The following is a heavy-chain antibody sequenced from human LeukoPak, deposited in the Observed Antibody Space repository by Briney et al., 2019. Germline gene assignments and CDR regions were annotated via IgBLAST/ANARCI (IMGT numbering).Heavy chain of an antibody. Sequence: GGSLRLSCAASGFTFSSYNMNWVRQAPGKGLEWVSVIYSGGSTYYADSVKGRFTISRDNSKNTLYLQMNSLRAEDTAVYYCARVGSSWYIYYYGMDVWGQGTTVTVSS. CDR1: GFTFSSYN. D-gene: IGHD6-13*01. CDR2: IYSGGST. CDR3: ARVGSSWYIYYYGMDV. V-gene: IGHV3-53*01. J-gene: IGHJ6*02.